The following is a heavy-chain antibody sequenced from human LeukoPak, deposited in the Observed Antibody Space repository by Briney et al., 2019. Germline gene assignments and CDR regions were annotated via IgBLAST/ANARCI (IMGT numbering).Heavy chain of an antibody. J-gene: IGHJ4*02. V-gene: IGHV3-30*03. D-gene: IGHD5-24*01. CDR1: GFTFSSYG. Sequence: GRSLRLSCAASGFTFSSYGMHWVRQAPGKGLEWVAVISYDGSNKYYADSVKGRFTISRDNSKNTLYLQMNSLRAEDTSVYYCARGSLWLQLEYWGQGTPVTVSS. CDR2: ISYDGSNK. CDR3: ARGSLWLQLEY.